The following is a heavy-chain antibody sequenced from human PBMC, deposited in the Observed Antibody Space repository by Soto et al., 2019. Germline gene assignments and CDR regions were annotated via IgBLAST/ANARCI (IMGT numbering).Heavy chain of an antibody. V-gene: IGHV4-39*01. D-gene: IGHD3-9*01. CDR1: GDSINSDKYY. CDR3: ARLEGLATISYYFDF. J-gene: IGHJ4*02. CDR2: IYYRGNT. Sequence: QLQESGPGLVKPSETPSLTCSVSGDSINSDKYYWGWIRQPPGKGLEWIGSIYYRGNTYYNPSLQTRVTISLDKSKSQFSLRLNSVTAADSAVYFCARLEGLATISYYFDFWGQGAQVTVSS.